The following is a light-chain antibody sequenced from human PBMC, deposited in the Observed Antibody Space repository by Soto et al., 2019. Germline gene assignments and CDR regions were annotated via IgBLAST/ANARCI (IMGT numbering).Light chain of an antibody. Sequence: EIVLTQSPATLSLSPGERATLSCRASQSVDNYLAWYQQRPGQAPRLLIYDASNRASGIPARFRGSGSGTEFTLTISSLQSEDCAVYYCQQHNNWPPITFGQGTRLEIK. CDR1: QSVDNY. J-gene: IGKJ5*01. CDR3: QQHNNWPPIT. CDR2: DAS. V-gene: IGKV3-11*01.